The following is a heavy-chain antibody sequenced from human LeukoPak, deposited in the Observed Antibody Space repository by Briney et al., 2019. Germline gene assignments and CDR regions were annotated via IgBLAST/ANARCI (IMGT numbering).Heavy chain of an antibody. D-gene: IGHD3-10*01. CDR2: IKQDGNEK. CDR3: ARDFRELLWFGELFGY. V-gene: IGHV3-7*01. J-gene: IGHJ4*02. Sequence: GGSLRLSCAASGFRFNTYWMSWVRQAPGKGLEWVANIKQDGNEKYYVDSVKGRFTISRDNAKNSLYLQMNSLRAEDTAVYYCARDFRELLWFGELFGYWGQGTLVTVSS. CDR1: GFRFNTYW.